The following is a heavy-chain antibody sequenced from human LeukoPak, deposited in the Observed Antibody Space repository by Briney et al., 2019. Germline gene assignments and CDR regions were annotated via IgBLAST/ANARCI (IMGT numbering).Heavy chain of an antibody. Sequence: GGSLRLSCAASGFTVSSDYMSWVRQAPGKGLEWVSVIYSGGSTYYADSVKRRLNISRHKSNNTVYLQMNSLRFADTAMYSCARNWFDPWGQGTTVTVSS. CDR1: GFTVSSDY. CDR2: IYSGGST. CDR3: ARNWFDP. V-gene: IGHV3-53*04. J-gene: IGHJ5*01.